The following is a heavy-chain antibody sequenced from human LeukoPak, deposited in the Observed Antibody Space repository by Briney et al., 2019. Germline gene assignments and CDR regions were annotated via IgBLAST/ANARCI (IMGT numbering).Heavy chain of an antibody. CDR3: ARRVVRGVITSPFDY. CDR1: GDSFSSYW. Sequence: GESLKISCKGSGDSFSSYWVDWVRQMPGKGLEWMGIIYPGDSDTRYSPSFEGQVTISADKSISTAYLQWSSLKASDTAMYYCARRVVRGVITSPFDYWGQGTLVTVSS. V-gene: IGHV5-51*01. D-gene: IGHD3-10*01. CDR2: IYPGDSDT. J-gene: IGHJ4*02.